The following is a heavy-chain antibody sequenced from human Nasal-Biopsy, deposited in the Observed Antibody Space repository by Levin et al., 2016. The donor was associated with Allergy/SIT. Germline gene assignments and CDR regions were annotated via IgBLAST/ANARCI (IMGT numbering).Heavy chain of an antibody. CDR1: GDSVSTDTF. CDR3: ATLGRGLLYGSFHF. Sequence: GSLRLSCRVSGDSVSTDTFWTWVRQSATKGLEWIGEISPSGTSNYNPSLKSRLIISVDRSRNQFSLNLNSVTAADTAIYYCATLGRGLLYGSFHFWGLGTMVTVSS. D-gene: IGHD4-17*01. CDR2: ISPSGTS. V-gene: IGHV4-4*02. J-gene: IGHJ3*01.